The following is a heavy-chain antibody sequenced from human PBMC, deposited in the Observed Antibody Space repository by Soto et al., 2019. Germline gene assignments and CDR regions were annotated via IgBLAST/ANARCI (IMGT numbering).Heavy chain of an antibody. CDR1: GGSISSGGYS. J-gene: IGHJ6*02. CDR2: INDSWSS. CDR3: ARQGFGALHGLVDV. D-gene: IGHD3-10*01. V-gene: IGHV4-30-4*07. Sequence: ASETLSLTCAVSGGSISSGGYSWSWLRQPPGKGLEWIGYINDSWSSNYNPSLKSRVAISLDTSKRQFSLKLTSVTATDTGVYYCARQGFGALHGLVDVWAQGTTVTVSS.